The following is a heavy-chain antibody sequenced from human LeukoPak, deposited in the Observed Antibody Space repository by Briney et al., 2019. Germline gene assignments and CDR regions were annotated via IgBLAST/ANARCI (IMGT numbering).Heavy chain of an antibody. V-gene: IGHV3-7*01. Sequence: PGESLRLSCAASGFTFTTYWMSWVRQAPGKGLEWVANIKQDGSEKYYVDSVKGRFTISRDNAKNSLYLQMNSLRAEDTAVYYCAREESGSYHPDYWGQGTLVTVSS. CDR1: GFTFTTYW. J-gene: IGHJ4*02. D-gene: IGHD1-26*01. CDR2: IKQDGSEK. CDR3: AREESGSYHPDY.